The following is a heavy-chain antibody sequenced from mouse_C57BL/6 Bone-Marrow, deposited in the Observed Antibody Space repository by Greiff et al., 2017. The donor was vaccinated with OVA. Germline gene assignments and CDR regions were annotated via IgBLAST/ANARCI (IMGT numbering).Heavy chain of an antibody. D-gene: IGHD1-1*01. CDR2: IHPNSGST. V-gene: IGHV1-64*01. CDR3: AREAIYYPVGFAY. Sequence: QVQLQQPGAELVKPGASVKLSCKASGYTFTSYWMHWVKQRPGQGLEWIGMIHPNSGSTNYNEKFKSKATLTVDKSSSTAYMQLSSLTSEDSAVYYCAREAIYYPVGFAYWGQGTLITVSA. J-gene: IGHJ3*01. CDR1: GYTFTSYW.